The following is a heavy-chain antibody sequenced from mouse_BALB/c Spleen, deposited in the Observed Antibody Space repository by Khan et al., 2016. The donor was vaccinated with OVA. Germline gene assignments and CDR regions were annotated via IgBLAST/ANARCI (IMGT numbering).Heavy chain of an antibody. V-gene: IGHV1-77*01. Sequence: QVQLQQSGAELARPGASVKLSCKTSGYTFTDFYINWVKQRPGQGLEWIGDIYPGSANTYYNEKFKGKATLTVDKSSSTASMPLSRLTSEDSAVYVCARSGSGSFGFWGQGTLVTVSA. CDR1: GYTFTDFY. D-gene: IGHD2-2*01. CDR2: IYPGSANT. J-gene: IGHJ3*01. CDR3: ARSGSGSFGF.